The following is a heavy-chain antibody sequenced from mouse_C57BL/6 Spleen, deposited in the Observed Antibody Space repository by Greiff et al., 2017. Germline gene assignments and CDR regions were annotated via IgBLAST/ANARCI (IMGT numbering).Heavy chain of an antibody. D-gene: IGHD1-1*01. V-gene: IGHV14-2*01. Sequence: VHVKQSGAELVKPGASVKLSCTASGFNIKDYYMHWVKQRTEQGLEWIGRIDPEDGETKYAPKFQGKATITADTSSNTAYLQLSSLTSEDTAVYCCAREIDSGSSYYAMDYWGQGTSVTVSS. CDR3: AREIDSGSSYYAMDY. CDR2: IDPEDGET. CDR1: GFNIKDYY. J-gene: IGHJ4*01.